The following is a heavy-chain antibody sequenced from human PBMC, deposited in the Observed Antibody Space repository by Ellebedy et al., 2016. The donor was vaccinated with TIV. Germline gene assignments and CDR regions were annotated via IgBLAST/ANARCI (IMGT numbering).Heavy chain of an antibody. CDR2: ISWNSGSI. D-gene: IGHD2-8*01. CDR1: GFTFDDYA. CDR3: AKARDPVLMVYAYDY. V-gene: IGHV3-9*01. Sequence: GGSLRLSCAASGFTFDDYAMHWVRQAPGKGLEWVSGISWNSGSIGYADSVKGRFTISRDNAKNSLYLQMNSLRAEDTALYYCAKARDPVLMVYAYDYWGQGTLVTVSS. J-gene: IGHJ4*02.